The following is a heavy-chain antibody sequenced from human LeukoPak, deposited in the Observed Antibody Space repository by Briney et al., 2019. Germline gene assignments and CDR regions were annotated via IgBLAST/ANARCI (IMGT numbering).Heavy chain of an antibody. J-gene: IGHJ4*02. D-gene: IGHD5-24*01. V-gene: IGHV3-53*04. CDR3: ARGGRDGYNDY. Sequence: GGSLRLSWAASGFTVSSNYMSWVRQAPGKGLEWVSVIYSGGSTYYADSVKGRFTISRHNSKNTLYLQMNSLRAEDTAVYYCARGGRDGYNDYWGQGTLVTVSS. CDR1: GFTVSSNY. CDR2: IYSGGST.